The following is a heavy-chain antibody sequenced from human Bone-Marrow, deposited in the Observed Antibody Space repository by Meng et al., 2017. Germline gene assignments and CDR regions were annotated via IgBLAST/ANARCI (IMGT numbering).Heavy chain of an antibody. Sequence: QVQRQESGPGLVKPSQTLSLTCTVSGGSISSGGYYWSWIRQHPGKGLEWIGYIYYSGSTYYNPSLKSRVTISVDTSKNQCSLKLSSVTAADTAVYYCARTPSKWVHLDYWGQGTLVTVSS. CDR2: IYYSGST. J-gene: IGHJ4*02. CDR3: ARTPSKWVHLDY. D-gene: IGHD1-1*01. CDR1: GGSISSGGYY. V-gene: IGHV4-31*03.